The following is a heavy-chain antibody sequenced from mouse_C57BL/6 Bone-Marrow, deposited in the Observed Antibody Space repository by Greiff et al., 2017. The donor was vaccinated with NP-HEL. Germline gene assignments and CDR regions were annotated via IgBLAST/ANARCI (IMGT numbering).Heavy chain of an antibody. V-gene: IGHV1-69*01. CDR2: IDPSDSYT. CDR3: ARESSGAFDY. Sequence: QVQLQQSGAELVMPGASVKLSCKASGYTFTSYWMRWVKQRPGQGLEWIGEIDPSDSYTNYNQKFKGKSTLTVDKSSSTAYMQLSGLTSGDSAVYYGARESSGAFDYWGQGTTLTVSS. J-gene: IGHJ2*01. D-gene: IGHD3-2*02. CDR1: GYTFTSYW.